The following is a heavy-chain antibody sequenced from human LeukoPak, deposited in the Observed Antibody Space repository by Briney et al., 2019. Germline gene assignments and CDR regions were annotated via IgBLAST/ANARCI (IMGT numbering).Heavy chain of an antibody. Sequence: PSETLSLTCAVYGGSFSGYYWSWIRQPPGKGLEWIGEINHSGSTNYNPSLKSRVTISVDTSKNQFSLKLSSVTAADTAVYYCARPKTQVTYYGSGSYFMAYWGQGTLVTVSS. CDR2: INHSGST. V-gene: IGHV4-34*01. CDR3: ARPKTQVTYYGSGSYFMAY. CDR1: GGSFSGYY. J-gene: IGHJ4*02. D-gene: IGHD3-10*01.